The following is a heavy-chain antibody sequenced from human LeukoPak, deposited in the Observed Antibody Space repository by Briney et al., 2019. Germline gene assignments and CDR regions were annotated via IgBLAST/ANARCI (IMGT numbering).Heavy chain of an antibody. CDR2: ISDGGGDR. V-gene: IGHV3-23*01. Sequence: GGSLRLSCAASGFTFSNYAMSWVRQAPGKGLEWVSAISDGGGDRYYADSVRGRFSISRDNSKNTVYLQVNSLRAEDTAVYYCANRGRELLWFGERRDAFDIWGQGTMVTVSS. CDR3: ANRGRELLWFGERRDAFDI. CDR1: GFTFSNYA. D-gene: IGHD3-10*01. J-gene: IGHJ3*02.